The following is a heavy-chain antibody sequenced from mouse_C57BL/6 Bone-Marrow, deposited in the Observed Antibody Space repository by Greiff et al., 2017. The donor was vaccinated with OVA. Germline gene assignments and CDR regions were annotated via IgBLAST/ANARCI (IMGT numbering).Heavy chain of an antibody. D-gene: IGHD1-1*01. J-gene: IGHJ4*01. CDR2: IRNKANNHAT. V-gene: IGHV6-6*01. CDR1: GFTFSDAW. Sequence: EVNVVESGGGLVQPGGSMKLSCAASGFTFSDAWMDWVRQSPEKGLEWVAEIRNKANNHATYYAESVKGRFTISRDDSKSSVYLQMNSLRAEDTGIYYCTGGTGSSYDYAMDYWGQGTSVTVSS. CDR3: TGGTGSSYDYAMDY.